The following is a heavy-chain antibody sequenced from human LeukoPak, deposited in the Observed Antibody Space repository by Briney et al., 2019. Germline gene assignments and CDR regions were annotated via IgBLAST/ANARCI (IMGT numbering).Heavy chain of an antibody. V-gene: IGHV4-30-2*01. J-gene: IGHJ6*03. Sequence: SQTLSLTCTVSGGSISSGGYYWSWIRQPPGKGLEWIGYIYHSGSTYYNPSLKSRVTISVDRSKNQFSLKLSSVTAADTAVYYCARFNGSAFYYMDVWGKGTTVTVSS. CDR3: ARFNGSAFYYMDV. CDR1: GGSISSGGYY. D-gene: IGHD3-10*01. CDR2: IYHSGST.